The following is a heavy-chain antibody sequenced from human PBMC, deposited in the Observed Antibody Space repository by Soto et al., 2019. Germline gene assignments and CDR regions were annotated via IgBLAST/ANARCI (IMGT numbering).Heavy chain of an antibody. Sequence: GGSLRLSCTASGFTFGDYAMSWVSQAPGKGLEWVGFIRSKAYGGTTEYAASVKGRFTIPRDDSKSIAYLQMNSLKTEDTAVYYCTRDPTPPSTVGATYDYWGQGTLVTVSS. CDR1: GFTFGDYA. D-gene: IGHD1-26*01. V-gene: IGHV3-49*04. CDR2: IRSKAYGGTT. J-gene: IGHJ4*02. CDR3: TRDPTPPSTVGATYDY.